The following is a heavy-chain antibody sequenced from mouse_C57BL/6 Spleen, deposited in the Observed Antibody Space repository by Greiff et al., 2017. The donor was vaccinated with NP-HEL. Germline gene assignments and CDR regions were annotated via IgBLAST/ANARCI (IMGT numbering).Heavy chain of an antibody. D-gene: IGHD4-1*01. CDR3: ARSLTEYAMDY. CDR1: GYAFSSSW. V-gene: IGHV1-82*01. Sequence: LEESGPELVKPGASVKISCKASGYAFSSSWLNWVKQRPGKGLEWIGRIYPGDGDTNYNGKFKGKATLTADKSSSTAYMQLSSLTSEDSAVXFCARSLTEYAMDYWGQGTSVTVSS. J-gene: IGHJ4*01. CDR2: IYPGDGDT.